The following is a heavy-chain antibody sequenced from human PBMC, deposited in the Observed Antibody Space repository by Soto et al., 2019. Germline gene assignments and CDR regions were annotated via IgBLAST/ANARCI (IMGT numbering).Heavy chain of an antibody. CDR1: GYTFTSYY. CDR3: ARDKGERVFLSGH. J-gene: IGHJ4*02. V-gene: IGHV1-46*01. Sequence: ASVKVSCKASGYTFTSYYLHWVRQARGQGLEWMGVINPSGVNPSYAQKFQGRVIMTRDTSTSTVYMELNNLRSEDTAVYYCARDKGERVFLSGHWGQGTVVTVSS. CDR2: INPSGVNP. D-gene: IGHD6-25*01.